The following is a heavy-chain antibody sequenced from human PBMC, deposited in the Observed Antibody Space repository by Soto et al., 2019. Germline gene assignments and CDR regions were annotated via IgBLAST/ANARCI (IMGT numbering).Heavy chain of an antibody. CDR1: GGSLRSGDYF. J-gene: IGHJ5*02. Sequence: QLQLQEAGPGLVKPSQTLSLTCTVSGGSLRSGDYFWSWIRQPPGKGLEWIGYIYYSGSTYYNPSLKSRVTMSVDTSKNQFSLKVTSVTAADTAVYYCAPYSSSSGGNWLDPWGPGTLVTVSS. CDR3: APYSSSSGGNWLDP. D-gene: IGHD6-6*01. V-gene: IGHV4-30-4*01. CDR2: IYYSGST.